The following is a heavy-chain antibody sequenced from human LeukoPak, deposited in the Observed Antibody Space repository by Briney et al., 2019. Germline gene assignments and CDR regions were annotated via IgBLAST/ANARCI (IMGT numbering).Heavy chain of an antibody. CDR1: GGTFSSYA. D-gene: IGHD2-2*02. CDR3: ARVGYCSSTSCYTGRYFDY. V-gene: IGHV1-69*13. J-gene: IGHJ4*02. Sequence: SVKVSCKASGGTFSSYAISWVRQAPGQGLEWMGGIIPIFGTANYAQKFQGRVTITADESTSTAYMELSSLRSEDTAVYYCARVGYCSSTSCYTGRYFDYWGQGTLVTVSS. CDR2: IIPIFGTA.